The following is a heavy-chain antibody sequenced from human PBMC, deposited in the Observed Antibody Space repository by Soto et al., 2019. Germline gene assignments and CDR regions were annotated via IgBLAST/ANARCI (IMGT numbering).Heavy chain of an antibody. CDR1: GFTVSSNY. V-gene: IGHV3-66*01. Sequence: EVQLVESGGDLVQPGGSLRLSCAASGFTVSSNYMSWVRQAPGKGLEWVSVIYSGGSTYYADSVKGRFTISRDNSKNMLYLQMNSLRAEDTAVYYCARASSTYDYGFDYWGQGTLVTVSS. D-gene: IGHD5-12*01. CDR2: IYSGGST. CDR3: ARASSTYDYGFDY. J-gene: IGHJ4*02.